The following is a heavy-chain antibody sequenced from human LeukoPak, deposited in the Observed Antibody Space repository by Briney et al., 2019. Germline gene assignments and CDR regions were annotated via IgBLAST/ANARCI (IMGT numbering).Heavy chain of an antibody. CDR1: GGTFSSYA. D-gene: IGHD2-15*01. CDR3: ASTLGYCSGGSCSHWFDP. V-gene: IGHV1-69*01. CDR2: IIPIFGTA. Sequence: ASVTVSCKASGGTFSSYAISWVRQAPGQGLEWMGGIIPIFGTANYAQKFQGRVTITADESTSTAYMELSSLRSEDTAVYYCASTLGYCSGGSCSHWFDPWGQGTLVTVSS. J-gene: IGHJ5*02.